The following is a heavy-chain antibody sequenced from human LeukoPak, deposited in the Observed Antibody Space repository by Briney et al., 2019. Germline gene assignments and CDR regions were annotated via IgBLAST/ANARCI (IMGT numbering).Heavy chain of an antibody. D-gene: IGHD3-16*01. J-gene: IGHJ4*02. CDR3: ARVGSYGSPSDY. Sequence: GGSLRLSCAASGFTFSSYWMHWVRQAPGKGLVWVSRINSDGSSTSYADSVKGRFTISRDNAKNTLYLQMNSLRAEDTAMYYCARVGSYGSPSDYWGQGTLVTVSS. CDR1: GFTFSSYW. CDR2: INSDGSST. V-gene: IGHV3-74*01.